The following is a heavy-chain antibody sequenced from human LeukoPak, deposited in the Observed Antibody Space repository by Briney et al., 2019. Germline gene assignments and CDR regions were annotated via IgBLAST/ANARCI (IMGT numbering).Heavy chain of an antibody. CDR1: GVSINSYY. CDR2: IYYSGTT. V-gene: IGHV4-59*01. D-gene: IGHD3-22*01. J-gene: IGHJ6*01. CDR3: ARNPRRGYFPHYHYYGMDV. Sequence: PSETLSLTCTVSGVSINSYYWSWIRQPPGKGLEWVGYIYYSGTTNYNASLKSRVTISVDTSKNQFSLKLSSVNAADTAVYYCARNPRRGYFPHYHYYGMDVWGQGTTVTVSS.